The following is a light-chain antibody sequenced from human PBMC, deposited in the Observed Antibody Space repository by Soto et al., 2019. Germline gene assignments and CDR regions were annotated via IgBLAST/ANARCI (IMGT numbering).Light chain of an antibody. V-gene: IGLV2-14*01. J-gene: IGLJ1*01. Sequence: QSALTQPASVSGSPGQSITISCTGTSSDVGGYNSVSWYRQDPGKAPKLMIYDVTNRPSGVSNRFSGSKSGNTASLTISGLQAEDEADHYCSSFTSSITYVFGTGTKLTVL. CDR2: DVT. CDR3: SSFTSSITYV. CDR1: SSDVGGYNS.